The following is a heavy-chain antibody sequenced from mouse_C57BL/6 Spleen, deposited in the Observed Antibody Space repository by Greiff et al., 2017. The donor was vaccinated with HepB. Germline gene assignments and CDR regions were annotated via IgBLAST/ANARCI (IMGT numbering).Heavy chain of an antibody. V-gene: IGHV5-4*01. Sequence: EVHLVESGGGLVKPGGSLKLSCAASGFTFSSYAMSWVRQTPEKRLEWVATISDGGSYTYYPDNVKGRFTISRDNAKNNLYLQMSHLKSEDTAMYYCARDEDYSKRDYYAMDYWGQGTSVTVSS. CDR1: GFTFSSYA. J-gene: IGHJ4*01. CDR3: ARDEDYSKRDYYAMDY. CDR2: ISDGGSYT. D-gene: IGHD2-5*01.